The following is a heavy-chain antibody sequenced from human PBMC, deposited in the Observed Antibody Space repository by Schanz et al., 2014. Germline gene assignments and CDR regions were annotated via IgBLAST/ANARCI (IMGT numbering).Heavy chain of an antibody. Sequence: EVQLVESGGGLIQPGGSLRLSCAASGFSVGNKYMNWVRQAPGKGLEWVSFIYIGGNTYYADSVKGRFTISRDNAKNTLYLQMNSLRPEDTAVYYCARGLIAAAGGAFDYWGQGTLVAVSA. V-gene: IGHV3-53*01. D-gene: IGHD6-13*01. CDR2: IYIGGNT. CDR1: GFSVGNKY. J-gene: IGHJ4*02. CDR3: ARGLIAAAGGAFDY.